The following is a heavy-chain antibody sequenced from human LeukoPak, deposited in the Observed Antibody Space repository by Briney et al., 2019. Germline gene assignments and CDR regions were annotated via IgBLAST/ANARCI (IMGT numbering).Heavy chain of an antibody. CDR2: ISSNGGST. V-gene: IGHV3-64*01. CDR1: GFTLSSYA. CDR3: ARSRGEWELLRGAFDI. D-gene: IGHD1-26*01. Sequence: PGGSLRLSCAASGFTLSSYAMHWVRQAPGTGLEYVSAISSNGGSTYYANSVKGRFTISRDNSKNTLYLQMGSLRAEDMAVYYCARSRGEWELLRGAFDIWGQGTMVTVSS. J-gene: IGHJ3*02.